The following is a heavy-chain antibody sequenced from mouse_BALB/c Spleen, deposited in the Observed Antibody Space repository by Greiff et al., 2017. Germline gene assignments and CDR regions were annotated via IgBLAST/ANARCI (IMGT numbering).Heavy chain of an antibody. J-gene: IGHJ4*01. CDR1: GYTFTSYV. D-gene: IGHD2-4*01. CDR2: INPYNDGT. Sequence: EVKVVESGPELVKPGASVKMSCKASGYTFTSYVMHWVKQKPGQGLEWIGYINPYNDGTKYNEKFKGKATLTSDKSSSTAYMELSSLTSEDSAVYYCARWDYDEGYAMDYWGQGTSVTVSS. V-gene: IGHV1-14*01. CDR3: ARWDYDEGYAMDY.